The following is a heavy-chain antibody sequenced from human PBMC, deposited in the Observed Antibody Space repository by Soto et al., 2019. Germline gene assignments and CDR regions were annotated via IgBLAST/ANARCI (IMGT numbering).Heavy chain of an antibody. J-gene: IGHJ5*02. CDR1: GGTFSSYA. D-gene: IGHD3-10*01. CDR2: IIPIFGTA. Sequence: GASVKVSYKASGGTFSSYAISWVRQAPGQGLEWMGGIIPIFGTANYAQKFQGRVTITADESTSTAYMELSSLRSEDTAVYYCARAELKVRGEVNWFDPWGQGTLVTVSS. V-gene: IGHV1-69*13. CDR3: ARAELKVRGEVNWFDP.